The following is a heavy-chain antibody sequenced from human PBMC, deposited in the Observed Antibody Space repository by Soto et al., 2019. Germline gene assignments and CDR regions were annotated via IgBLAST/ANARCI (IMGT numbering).Heavy chain of an antibody. V-gene: IGHV1-8*01. CDR3: ARLDGSGSYRWFDP. D-gene: IGHD3-10*01. J-gene: IGHJ5*02. CDR1: GYTFTSYD. Sequence: ASVKVSCKASGYTFTSYDINWVRQATGQGLEWMGWMNPNSGNTGYAQKFQGRVTMTTDTSTSTAYMELRSLRSDDTAVYYCARLDGSGSYRWFDPWGQGTLVTVSS. CDR2: MNPNSGNT.